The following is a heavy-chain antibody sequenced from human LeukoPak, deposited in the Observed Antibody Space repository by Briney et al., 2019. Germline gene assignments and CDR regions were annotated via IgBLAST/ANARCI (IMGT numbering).Heavy chain of an antibody. CDR3: ARDRIAVAGTPSGY. J-gene: IGHJ4*02. Sequence: GGSLRLSCAASGFTLSSYGMHWVRQAPGKGLEWVAVIWYDGSNKYYADSVKGRFTISRDNSKNTLYLQMNSLRAEDTAVYYCARDRIAVAGTPSGYWGQGTLVTVSS. CDR1: GFTLSSYG. CDR2: IWYDGSNK. V-gene: IGHV3-33*01. D-gene: IGHD6-19*01.